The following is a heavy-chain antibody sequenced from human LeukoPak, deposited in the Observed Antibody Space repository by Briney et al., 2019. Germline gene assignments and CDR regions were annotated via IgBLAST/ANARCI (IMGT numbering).Heavy chain of an antibody. J-gene: IGHJ4*02. V-gene: IGHV3-23*01. CDR1: GFTFRNFA. CDR2: IGGGET. Sequence: SGGSLRLSCSASGFTFRNFAISWVRQAPGKGLEWVSSIGGGETHYADSVKGRFTISRDDSRSTVDLQMSSLRAEDTAVYYCAKDGQSFNSMYDYFDSWGQGTLVTVSS. CDR3: AKDGQSFNSMYDYFDS. D-gene: IGHD2-8*01.